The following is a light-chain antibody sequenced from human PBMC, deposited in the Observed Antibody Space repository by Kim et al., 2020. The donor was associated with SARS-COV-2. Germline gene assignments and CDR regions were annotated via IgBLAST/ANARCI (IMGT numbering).Light chain of an antibody. CDR2: GKN. CDR3: NSRDSSGNHRWV. V-gene: IGLV3-19*01. CDR1: GLRSYY. J-gene: IGLJ3*02. Sequence: GQEVKVNCQGGGLRSYYASWYQQKPGQAPVLVIYGKNNRPSGIPDRFSGSSSGNTASLTITGAQAEDEADYYCNSRDSSGNHRWVFGGGTQLTVL.